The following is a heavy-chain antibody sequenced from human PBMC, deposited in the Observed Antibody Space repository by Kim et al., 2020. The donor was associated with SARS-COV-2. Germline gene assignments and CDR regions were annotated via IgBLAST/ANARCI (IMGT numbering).Heavy chain of an antibody. CDR2: TYYTWNT. CDR1: NGSVSSSTYH. CDR3: SGPLGQAVDV. Sequence: SETLSLTCTVSNGSVSSSTYHWSWIRQPPGKALEWIGYTYYTWNTNYNPSLKSRVTMALDTSQNQLPLKLTSVTAADAAVYLWSGPLGQAVDVGGDGTM. V-gene: IGHV4-61*01. J-gene: IGHJ3*01.